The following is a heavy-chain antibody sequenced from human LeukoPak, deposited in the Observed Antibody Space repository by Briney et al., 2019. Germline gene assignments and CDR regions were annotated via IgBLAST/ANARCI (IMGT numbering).Heavy chain of an antibody. J-gene: IGHJ4*02. D-gene: IGHD4-17*01. CDR2: IYYSGST. CDR3: AGYGDYVGNDY. Sequence: SETLSLTCTVSGGSISPYYWGWIRQPPGKGLEWIGSIYYSGSTYYNPSLKSRVTISVDTSKNQFSLKLSSVTAADTAVYYCAGYGDYVGNDYWGQGTLVTVSS. V-gene: IGHV4-39*01. CDR1: GGSISPYY.